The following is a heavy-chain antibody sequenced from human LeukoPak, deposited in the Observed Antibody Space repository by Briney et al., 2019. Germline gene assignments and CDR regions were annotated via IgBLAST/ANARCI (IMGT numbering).Heavy chain of an antibody. V-gene: IGHV3-23*01. CDR1: GFTFSSYA. CDR3: ANGVAPYYYYGMDV. J-gene: IGHJ6*02. CDR2: ISGSGGST. D-gene: IGHD3-3*01. Sequence: PGGSLRLSCAASGFTFSSYAMSWVRQAPGKGLEWVSAISGSGGSTYYADSVKGRFTISRDNSKNTLYLQMNSLRAEDTALYYCANGVAPYYYYGMDVWGQGTTVTVSS.